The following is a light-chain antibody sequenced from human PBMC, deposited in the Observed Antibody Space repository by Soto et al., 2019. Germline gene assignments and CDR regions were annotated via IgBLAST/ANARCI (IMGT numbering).Light chain of an antibody. Sequence: EIVLTQSPATLSLSPGERATLSCRASQSVASYLGWYQQKPGQAPRLLIYDASNRATGIPARLSGSVSGTDLNLSISSLEPEDFAVYYCQQRSTWPLTFGGGTIVEIK. CDR2: DAS. J-gene: IGKJ4*01. V-gene: IGKV3-11*01. CDR1: QSVASY. CDR3: QQRSTWPLT.